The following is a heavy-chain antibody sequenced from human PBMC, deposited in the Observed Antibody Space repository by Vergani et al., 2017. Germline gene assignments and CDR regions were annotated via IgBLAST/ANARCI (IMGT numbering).Heavy chain of an antibody. CDR3: ARGLGKWERYDYYYYMDV. V-gene: IGHV4-34*01. CDR1: GGSFSGYY. CDR2: LNHSGST. D-gene: IGHD1-26*01. Sequence: QVQLQQWGAGLLKPSETLSLTCAVYGGSFSGYYWSWIRQPPGKGLEWIGELNHSGSTNDNPSLKSRVIISVDTSKNQFSLKLNSVTAADTAVYYCARGLGKWERYDYYYYMDVWGKGTTVTVSS. J-gene: IGHJ6*03.